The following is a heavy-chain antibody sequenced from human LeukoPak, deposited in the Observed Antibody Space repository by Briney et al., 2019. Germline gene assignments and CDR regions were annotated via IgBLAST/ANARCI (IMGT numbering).Heavy chain of an antibody. Sequence: PGGSLRLSCAASGFTFSSYAMSWVRQAPGKGLEWVSAMSGSGGSTYYADSVKDRFTISRDNSNNTLYLQKNSLRAEDTAVYYCSKWITTDAFDIWGRGTMVIVSS. D-gene: IGHD4-11*01. J-gene: IGHJ3*02. V-gene: IGHV3-23*01. CDR3: SKWITTDAFDI. CDR2: MSGSGGST. CDR1: GFTFSSYA.